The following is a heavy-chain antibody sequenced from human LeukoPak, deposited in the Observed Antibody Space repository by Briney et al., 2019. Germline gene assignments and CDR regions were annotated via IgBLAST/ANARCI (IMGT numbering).Heavy chain of an antibody. Sequence: GGSLRLSCAASGFSVSSNSMSWVRQAPGKGLECVSIIYSRDVTSYADSVKDRFTISRDSDKNTLFLQMDSLRGDDTAVYYCARVLAAIALRDYHYVDVWGKGTTVIVSS. V-gene: IGHV3-53*01. CDR1: GFSVSSNS. J-gene: IGHJ6*03. CDR2: IYSRDVT. D-gene: IGHD6-19*01. CDR3: ARVLAAIALRDYHYVDV.